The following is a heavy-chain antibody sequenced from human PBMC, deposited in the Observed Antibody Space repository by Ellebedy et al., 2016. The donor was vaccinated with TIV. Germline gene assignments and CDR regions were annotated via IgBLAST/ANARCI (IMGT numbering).Heavy chain of an antibody. D-gene: IGHD3-10*01. V-gene: IGHV1-3*01. Sequence: ASVKVSCXASGYTFTSHIIHWVRQAPAQWLEWLGWINAGNGDTKYSQKFQGRVTITRDTSVSTVYMEMSSLRSEDTAVFYCARDPEGPYYYGSGKFDYWGQGTLVTVSS. CDR3: ARDPEGPYYYGSGKFDY. J-gene: IGHJ4*02. CDR2: INAGNGDT. CDR1: GYTFTSHI.